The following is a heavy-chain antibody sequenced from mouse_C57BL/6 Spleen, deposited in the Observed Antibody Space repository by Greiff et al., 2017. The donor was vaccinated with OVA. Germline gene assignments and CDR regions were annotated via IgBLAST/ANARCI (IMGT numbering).Heavy chain of an antibody. Sequence: EVQVVESGGGLVQPGGSLSLSCAASGFTFTDYYMSWVRQPPGKALEWLGFIRNKANGYTTEYSASVKGRFTISRDNSQSILYLQVNALGAEDSATYYCARAGAMDYWGQGTSVTVSS. J-gene: IGHJ4*01. CDR2: IRNKANGYTT. CDR1: GFTFTDYY. CDR3: ARAGAMDY. V-gene: IGHV7-3*01.